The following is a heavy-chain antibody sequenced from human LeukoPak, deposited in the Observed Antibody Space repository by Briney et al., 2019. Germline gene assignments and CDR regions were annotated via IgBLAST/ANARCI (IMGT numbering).Heavy chain of an antibody. CDR3: ARDWGLYSSSFDY. CDR2: ISSSSSYI. CDR1: GFTFSSYS. V-gene: IGHV3-21*01. D-gene: IGHD6-13*01. J-gene: IGHJ4*02. Sequence: GGSLRLSCAASGFTFSSYSMNWVRQAPGKGLEWVSSISSSSSYIYYADSVKGRFTISRDNAKNSLYLQMNSLRADDTGVFYCARDWGLYSSSFDYWGQGTLVTVSS.